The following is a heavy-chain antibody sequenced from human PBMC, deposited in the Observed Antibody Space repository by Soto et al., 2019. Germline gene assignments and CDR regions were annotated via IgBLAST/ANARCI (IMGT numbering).Heavy chain of an antibody. Sequence: SETLSLTCTVSGGSISSYYWSWIRQPPGKGLEWIGYIYYSGSTNYNPSLKSRVTISVDTSKNQFSLKLSSVTAADTAVYYCARGDSSGYYFDYFDYWGQGTLVTVSS. J-gene: IGHJ4*02. D-gene: IGHD3-22*01. CDR3: ARGDSSGYYFDYFDY. V-gene: IGHV4-59*01. CDR1: GGSISSYY. CDR2: IYYSGST.